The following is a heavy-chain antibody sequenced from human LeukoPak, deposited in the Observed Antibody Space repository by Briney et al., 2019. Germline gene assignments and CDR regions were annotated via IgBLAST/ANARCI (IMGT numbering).Heavy chain of an antibody. CDR1: GFTFSTYW. CDR3: AKEFVGFGELFGYFDY. D-gene: IGHD3-10*01. J-gene: IGHJ4*02. V-gene: IGHV3-7*01. Sequence: PGGSLRLSCAASGFTFSTYWMSWVRQAPGKGLEWVANIKQDGGEKYYVDSVKGRFTISRDNSKNTLYLQMNSLRAEDTAVYYCAKEFVGFGELFGYFDYWGQGTLVTVSS. CDR2: IKQDGGEK.